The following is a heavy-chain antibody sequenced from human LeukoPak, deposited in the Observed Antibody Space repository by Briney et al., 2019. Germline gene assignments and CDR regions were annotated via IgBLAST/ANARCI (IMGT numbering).Heavy chain of an antibody. V-gene: IGHV4-59*08. CDR2: ISYSRST. CDR1: GGSISRHY. D-gene: IGHD3-22*01. J-gene: IGHJ3*02. Sequence: PSETLSLTCSVSGGSISRHYWSWIRQPPGTGLERIGYISYSRSTRYNPSLQSRGTITMEMSKTHFSLKLTSVTAADTAVYYCARLLNNDNSGDPDTFDMWGPGTMVTVSS. CDR3: ARLLNNDNSGDPDTFDM.